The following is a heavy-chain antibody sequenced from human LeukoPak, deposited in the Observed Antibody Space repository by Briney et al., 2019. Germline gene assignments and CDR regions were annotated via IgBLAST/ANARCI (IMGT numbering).Heavy chain of an antibody. CDR2: IYYSGST. V-gene: IGHV4-39*01. CDR3: ARLSNWVQLWYTIDY. CDR1: GGSISSSGYY. J-gene: IGHJ4*02. D-gene: IGHD5-18*01. Sequence: SETLSLTCTVSGGSISSSGYYWGWIRQPPGKGLEWIGSIYYSGSTYYNPSLKSRVTISVDTSKNQFSLKLSSVTAADTAVYYCARLSNWVQLWYTIDYWGQGTLLTVST.